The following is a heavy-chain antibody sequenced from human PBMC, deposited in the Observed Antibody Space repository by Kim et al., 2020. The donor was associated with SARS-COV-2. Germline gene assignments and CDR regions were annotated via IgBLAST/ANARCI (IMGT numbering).Heavy chain of an antibody. CDR3: ARCIAAEVDYYYGMDV. Sequence: GESLKISCKGSGYSFTSYWIGWVRQMPGKGLEWMGIIYPGDSDTRYSPSFQGQVTISADKSISTAYLQWSSLKASDTAMYYCARCIAAEVDYYYGMDVWGQGTTVTVSS. D-gene: IGHD6-13*01. CDR2: IYPGDSDT. V-gene: IGHV5-51*01. CDR1: GYSFTSYW. J-gene: IGHJ6*02.